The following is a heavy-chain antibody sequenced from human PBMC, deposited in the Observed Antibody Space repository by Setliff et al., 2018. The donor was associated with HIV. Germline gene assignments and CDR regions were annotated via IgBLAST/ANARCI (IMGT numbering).Heavy chain of an antibody. CDR3: ARQLSNSLDY. CDR2: ISPYNGDT. Sequence: ASVKVSCKSSGYTFTDYFIHWVRQAPGQGLEWMGWISPYNGDTKILQKFRGRVTMTRDTSINTAYLELSRLRSDDTAVYYCARQLSNSLDYWGQGTLVTVSS. D-gene: IGHD7-27*01. V-gene: IGHV1-2*02. CDR1: GYTFTDYF. J-gene: IGHJ4*02.